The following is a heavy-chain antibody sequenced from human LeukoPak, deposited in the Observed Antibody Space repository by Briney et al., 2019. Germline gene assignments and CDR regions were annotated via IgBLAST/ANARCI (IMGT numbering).Heavy chain of an antibody. CDR1: GYTFTGYY. CDR3: ARHPGKVTNDWYFDL. D-gene: IGHD4-23*01. Sequence: GASVKVSFKASGYTFTGYYMHWVRQAPGQGLEWMGWINPNSGGTNYAQKFQGRVTMTRETSITTAYMELSRLSSDDTAVYYCARHPGKVTNDWYFDLWGRGTLVTVSS. CDR2: INPNSGGT. J-gene: IGHJ2*01. V-gene: IGHV1-2*02.